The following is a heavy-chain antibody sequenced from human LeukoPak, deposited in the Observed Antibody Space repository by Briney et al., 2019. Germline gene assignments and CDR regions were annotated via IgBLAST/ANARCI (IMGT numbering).Heavy chain of an antibody. CDR1: GFTFSGYG. V-gene: IGHV3-30*02. D-gene: IGHD6-13*01. Sequence: GGSLRLSCAASGFTFSGYGMHWVRQAPGKGLEWVAFIRYDGSNKYYADSVKGRFTISRDNSKNTLYLQMNSLRAEDTAVYYCAGAYSSSWYLIDYWGQGTLVTVSS. J-gene: IGHJ4*02. CDR2: IRYDGSNK. CDR3: AGAYSSSWYLIDY.